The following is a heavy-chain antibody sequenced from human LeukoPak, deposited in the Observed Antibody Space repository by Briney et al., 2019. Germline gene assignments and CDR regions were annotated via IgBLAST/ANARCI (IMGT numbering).Heavy chain of an antibody. V-gene: IGHV3-23*01. D-gene: IGHD2-8*01. Sequence: GGSLRLSCAASVFTFSSYAMNWVRQAPGRGLEWVSGFSGSGGTTYYADSVKGRFTISRDNSKNTLYLQMNSLRAEDTAVYYCANGNRCTSPNCLGYYYFYMDVWGKGTTVTVS. J-gene: IGHJ6*03. CDR2: FSGSGGTT. CDR1: VFTFSSYA. CDR3: ANGNRCTSPNCLGYYYFYMDV.